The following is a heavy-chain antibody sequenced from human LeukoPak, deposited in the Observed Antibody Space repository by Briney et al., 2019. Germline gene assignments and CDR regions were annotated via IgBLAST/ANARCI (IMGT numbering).Heavy chain of an antibody. CDR3: ASLRERSYYARGFDY. V-gene: IGHV4-34*01. D-gene: IGHD1-26*01. CDR1: GGSLSGYY. Sequence: PSQTLSLTCAVYGGSLSGYYWSWVRHPPRKGLEWIGEINHSGSTNYNPSLKSRVTISVDTSKNQFSLKLSSVTAANTAVYYCASLRERSYYARGFDYWGQGTLVTVSS. CDR2: INHSGST. J-gene: IGHJ4*02.